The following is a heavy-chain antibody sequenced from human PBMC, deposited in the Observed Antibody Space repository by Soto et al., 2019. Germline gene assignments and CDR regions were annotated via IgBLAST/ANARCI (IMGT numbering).Heavy chain of an antibody. Sequence: QAQLVESGGGVVQPGTSLRLSCEASGFIFSDYGMHWVRQAPGKGLEWVALTWYDESIKVYAYSVKGRFTISRDNSKNTLYLQMNTMRPAHTAVYSCARDNSAGAGENWFDPWGQGTLVTVSS. J-gene: IGHJ5*02. D-gene: IGHD1-26*01. CDR3: ARDNSAGAGENWFDP. V-gene: IGHV3-33*01. CDR2: TWYDESIK. CDR1: GFIFSDYG.